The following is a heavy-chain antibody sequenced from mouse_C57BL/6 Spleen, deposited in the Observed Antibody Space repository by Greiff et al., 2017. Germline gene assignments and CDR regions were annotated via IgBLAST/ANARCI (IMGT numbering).Heavy chain of an antibody. Sequence: VQLQQPGAELVKPGASVKLSCKASGYTFTSYWMHWVKQRPGQGLEWIGMIHPNSGSTNYNEKFKSKATLTVDKSSSTAYMQLSSLTSEDSAVYYCAREGSSLWYFDVWGTGTTVTVSS. CDR3: AREGSSLWYFDV. CDR2: IHPNSGST. CDR1: GYTFTSYW. V-gene: IGHV1-64*01. D-gene: IGHD1-1*01. J-gene: IGHJ1*03.